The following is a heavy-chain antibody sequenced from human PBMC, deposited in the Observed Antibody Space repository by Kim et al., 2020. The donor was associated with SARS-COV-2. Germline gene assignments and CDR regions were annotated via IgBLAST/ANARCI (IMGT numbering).Heavy chain of an antibody. D-gene: IGHD2-15*01. Sequence: YPGDSDTSYGPSFQGQVTISADKSISTAYLQWGSLKASDTAMYYCARIGDYWGQGTLVTVSS. V-gene: IGHV5-51*01. J-gene: IGHJ4*02. CDR3: ARIGDY. CDR2: YPGDSDT.